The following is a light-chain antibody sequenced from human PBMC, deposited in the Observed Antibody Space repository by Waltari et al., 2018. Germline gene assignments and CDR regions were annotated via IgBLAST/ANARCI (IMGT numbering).Light chain of an antibody. CDR1: QGMSSY. V-gene: IGKV1-9*01. J-gene: IGKJ2*01. Sequence: IQLTQSPSTLSASVGDRVTITRRASQGMSSYLAWYQKKPGKAPKPLIYGASTLQSGVPSSFSGSGSGTDFTLTISSLQPEDFATYYCQQLNSYPLTFGQGTKLEIK. CDR2: GAS. CDR3: QQLNSYPLT.